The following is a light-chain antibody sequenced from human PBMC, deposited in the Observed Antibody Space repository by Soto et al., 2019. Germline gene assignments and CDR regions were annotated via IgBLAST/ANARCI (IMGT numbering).Light chain of an antibody. J-gene: IGKJ4*01. CDR1: QSLTNNF. V-gene: IGKV3D-20*01. CDR2: GVS. Sequence: EIVLTQSPATLSLSPGERVTLSCGASQSLTNNFLAWYQQRPGLAPKLLIFGVSTRATGIPDRFSGSGSGTDFTLTISRLEPEDFAVYYCQRFDNSPTFGGGTKVEFK. CDR3: QRFDNSPT.